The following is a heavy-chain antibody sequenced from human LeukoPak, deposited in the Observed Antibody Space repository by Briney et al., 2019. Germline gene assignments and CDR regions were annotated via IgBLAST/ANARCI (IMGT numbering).Heavy chain of an antibody. CDR3: ARQCTSTTCYTRSFPP. D-gene: IGHD2-2*02. CDR2: LHHSGST. V-gene: IGHV4-38-2*02. J-gene: IGHJ5*02. CDR1: GYSISSGYY. Sequence: SETLCLTCIVSGYSISSGYYWGWLRHPPEKVLELIRNLHHSGSTYYIPSVRSRATISGDTSKNQFSLSLSTLTAADTAVYFCARQCTSTTCYTRSFPPGGQATLVTVHS.